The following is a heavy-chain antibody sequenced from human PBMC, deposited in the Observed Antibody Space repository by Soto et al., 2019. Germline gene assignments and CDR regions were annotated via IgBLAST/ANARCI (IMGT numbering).Heavy chain of an antibody. V-gene: IGHV1-18*01. CDR2: ISAYNGNT. J-gene: IGHJ4*02. CDR3: ARDAGVHYCSSTSCITQIDY. D-gene: IGHD2-2*01. Sequence: QVQLVQSGAEVKKPGASVKVSCKASGYTFTSYGISWVRQAPGQGLEWMGWISAYNGNTNYAQKLQGRVTMTTDTSTSTAYMELRSLRSDDTAVYYCARDAGVHYCSSTSCITQIDYWGQGTLVTVSS. CDR1: GYTFTSYG.